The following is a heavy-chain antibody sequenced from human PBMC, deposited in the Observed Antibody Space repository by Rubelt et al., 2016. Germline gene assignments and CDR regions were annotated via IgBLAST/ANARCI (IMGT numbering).Heavy chain of an antibody. V-gene: IGHV1-69*01. CDR3: ARDVGRWTGTTYYYYGMDV. Sequence: QVQLVQSGAEVKKPGSSVKVSCKASGGTFSSYAISWVRQAPGQGLEWMGGIIPIFGTANYAPKFQGRVTITGEESTSTAYMEVSSLGSEDTAVYYCARDVGRWTGTTYYYYGMDVWGQGTTVTVSS. CDR2: IIPIFGTA. D-gene: IGHD1-7*01. CDR1: GGTFSSYA. J-gene: IGHJ6*02.